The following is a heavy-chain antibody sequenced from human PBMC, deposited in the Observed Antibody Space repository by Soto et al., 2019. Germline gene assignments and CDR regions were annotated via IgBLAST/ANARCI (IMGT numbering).Heavy chain of an antibody. J-gene: IGHJ4*02. V-gene: IGHV1-69*12. CDR2: IIPIFGTA. D-gene: IGHD2-15*01. Sequence: QVQLVQSGAEVKKPGSSVKVSCNASGGTFSSYAISWVRQAPGQGLEWMGGIIPIFGTANYAQKFQGRVTITADESTNTAYRELSSLRSEDTAVYYCARDRGYCSGGSCRFDYWGQGTLVTVSS. CDR3: ARDRGYCSGGSCRFDY. CDR1: GGTFSSYA.